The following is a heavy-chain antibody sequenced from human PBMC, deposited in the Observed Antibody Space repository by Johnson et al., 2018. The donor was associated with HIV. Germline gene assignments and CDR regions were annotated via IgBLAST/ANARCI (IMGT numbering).Heavy chain of an antibody. D-gene: IGHD3-10*01. V-gene: IGHV3-30*12. J-gene: IGHJ3*02. CDR1: GFTFSDYY. CDR3: VCLRAWTFDI. CDR2: ISYDGSNK. Sequence: VQLVESGGGVVQPGGSLRLSCAASGFTFSDYYMSWIRQAPGKGLEWVAVISYDGSNKYYADSVKGRFTISRDNSKNTLYLQMHSLRAEDTAVYYCVCLRAWTFDIWGQGTMVTVSS.